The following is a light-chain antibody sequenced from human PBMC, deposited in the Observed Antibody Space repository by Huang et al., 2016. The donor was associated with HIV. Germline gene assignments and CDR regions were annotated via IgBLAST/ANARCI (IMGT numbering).Light chain of an antibody. V-gene: IGKV3-11*01. J-gene: IGKJ4*01. CDR3: QQRSKWPLT. CDR1: QSIGTY. Sequence: EIVLTQSPVTLSLSPVDRATLSCRASQSIGTYLAWYQQKSGQAPRVLIYDVSNRAAGVPARFSASGSETDFTLTIASLDPDDFAIYHCQQRSKWPLTFGGGTKVEMK. CDR2: DVS.